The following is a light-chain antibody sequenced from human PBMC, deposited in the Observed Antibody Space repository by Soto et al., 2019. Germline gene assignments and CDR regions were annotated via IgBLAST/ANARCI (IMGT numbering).Light chain of an antibody. CDR2: GAS. CDR3: QQYNNWPPYS. Sequence: MVMTQSPDTLSVSPGERATLSCRASQSVSRNLAWYQQRVGQAPRLLIYGASTRATGIPARFSGSGSGTEFTLTISSLQSEDFAVYYCQQYNNWPPYSFGQGTKLEIK. J-gene: IGKJ2*03. CDR1: QSVSRN. V-gene: IGKV3-15*01.